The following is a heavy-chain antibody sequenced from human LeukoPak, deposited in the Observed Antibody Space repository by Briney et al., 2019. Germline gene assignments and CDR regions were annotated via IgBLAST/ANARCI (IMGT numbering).Heavy chain of an antibody. J-gene: IGHJ4*02. V-gene: IGHV3-74*01. Sequence: GGSLRLSCAAPGFTFSNYWMHWVRQAPGKGLVWVSVISSDGTTTAYADSVKGRFTISRDNAKNTLYLQMNSLRAEDTAIYYCVKDGGKSFSTTYDYWGQGTLVTVSS. D-gene: IGHD2-15*01. CDR3: VKDGGKSFSTTYDY. CDR1: GFTFSNYW. CDR2: ISSDGTTT.